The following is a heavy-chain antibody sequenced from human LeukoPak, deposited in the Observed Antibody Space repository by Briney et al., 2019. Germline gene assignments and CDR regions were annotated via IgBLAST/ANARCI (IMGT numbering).Heavy chain of an antibody. CDR2: IYSGGST. CDR1: GFTVSSNY. Sequence: GGSLRLSCAASGFTVSSNYMSWVRQAPGKGLEWVSVIYSGGSTYYADSVKGRFTISRDNSKNTLYLQMNSLRAEDTAVYYCARSSSWYTGKFDYWGQGTLVTVSS. CDR3: ARSSSWYTGKFDY. V-gene: IGHV3-53*01. D-gene: IGHD6-13*01. J-gene: IGHJ4*02.